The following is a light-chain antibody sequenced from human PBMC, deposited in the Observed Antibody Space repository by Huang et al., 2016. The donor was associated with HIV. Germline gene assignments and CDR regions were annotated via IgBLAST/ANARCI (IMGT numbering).Light chain of an antibody. V-gene: IGKV4-1*01. J-gene: IGKJ1*01. CDR3: QQYYASPQT. Sequence: DIVMAQSPVSLAVSLGERATLTCRSSQSVFSTSTNKDYLAWFQQKPGQPPQLLLFWSSTREVGVPDRFSGSGSGTHFTLTIANLEADDAAIYYCQQYYASPQTFGQGTRV. CDR2: WSS. CDR1: QSVFSTSTNKDY.